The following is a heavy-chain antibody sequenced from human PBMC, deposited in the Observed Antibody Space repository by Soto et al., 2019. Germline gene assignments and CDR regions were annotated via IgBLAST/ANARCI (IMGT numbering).Heavy chain of an antibody. CDR1: GFTLSNHW. D-gene: IGHD1-1*01. CDR2: ISDDGSST. J-gene: IGHJ6*03. CDR3: AKGVVTTNYYYYYCLDV. V-gene: IGHV3-74*01. Sequence: PGGSLRLSCAASGFTLSNHWIHWVRQAPGKGLVWVARISDDGSSTNYADSVKGRFTISRDNAKNTLYLQMNSLRAEDTALYYCAKGVVTTNYYYYYCLDVWGKGTTVTFS.